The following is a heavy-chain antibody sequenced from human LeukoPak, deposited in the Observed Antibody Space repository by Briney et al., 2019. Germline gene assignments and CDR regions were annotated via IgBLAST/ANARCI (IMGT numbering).Heavy chain of an antibody. CDR3: ARVYCSGGSCEGGYFDY. D-gene: IGHD2-15*01. J-gene: IGHJ4*02. V-gene: IGHV4-34*01. CDR2: INHSGST. Sequence: INHSGSTNYNPSLKSRVTISVDTSKNQFSLKLSSVTAADTAVYYCARVYCSGGSCEGGYFDYWGQGTLVTVSS.